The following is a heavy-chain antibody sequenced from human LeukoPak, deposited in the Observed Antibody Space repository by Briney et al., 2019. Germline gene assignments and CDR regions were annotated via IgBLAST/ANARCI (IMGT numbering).Heavy chain of an antibody. CDR1: GYTFSDYA. V-gene: IGHV3-23*01. CDR3: ATESKWLPTY. J-gene: IGHJ4*02. D-gene: IGHD5-12*01. Sequence: PGGSLRLSCVGSGYTFSDYAMGWVRQAPGKGLEWVSDVSGVSGSTHYADSVKGRFTISRDNSKNTLYLQMNSLRAEDTAVYYCATESKWLPTYWGQGTLVTVSS. CDR2: VSGVSGST.